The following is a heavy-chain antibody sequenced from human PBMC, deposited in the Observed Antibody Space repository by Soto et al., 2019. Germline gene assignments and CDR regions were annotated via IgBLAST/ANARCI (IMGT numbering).Heavy chain of an antibody. CDR3: ARDDTGDYQDTTFDY. Sequence: EVQLVESGGGLVQPGGSLRLSCAASGFTFSSYEMNWVRQAPGKGLEWVSHINGRGITTYYADSVKGRFTISRDNAQNSLYLQMSSLRAEDTAVYFCARDDTGDYQDTTFDYWGQGTLVTVSS. V-gene: IGHV3-48*03. CDR1: GFTFSSYE. J-gene: IGHJ4*02. CDR2: INGRGITT. D-gene: IGHD1-1*01.